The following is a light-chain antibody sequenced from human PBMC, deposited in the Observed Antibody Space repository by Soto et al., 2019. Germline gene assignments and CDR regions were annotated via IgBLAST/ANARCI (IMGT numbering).Light chain of an antibody. J-gene: IGKJ5*01. V-gene: IGKV3D-15*01. CDR1: QTVRRN. CDR3: QQYGSYLIP. Sequence: DIEMTQSPATLSVSKGDRATLPCRASQTVRRNLAWYQQKPGQAPRLLIQGASRRATGIPARFSGSGSGTDFTLTISSLEPEDFAVYYCQQYGSYLIPFGQGTRLEIK. CDR2: GAS.